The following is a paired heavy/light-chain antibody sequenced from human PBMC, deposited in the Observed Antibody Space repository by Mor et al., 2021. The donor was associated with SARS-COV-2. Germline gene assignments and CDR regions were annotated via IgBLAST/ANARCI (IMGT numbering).Light chain of an antibody. J-gene: IGLJ1*01. CDR2: RNN. Sequence: QSVLTQPPSASGTPGQRVTISCSGSSSNIGSNYVYWYQQLPGTAPKLLIYRNNQRPSGVPDRFSGSKSGTSASLAISGLRSEDEADYYCAAWDDSLSGPFYVFGTGTKVTVL. V-gene: IGLV1-47*01. CDR1: SSNIGSNY. CDR3: AAWDDSLSGPFYV.
Heavy chain of an antibody. J-gene: IGHJ6*02. V-gene: IGHV4-4*07. CDR1: GGSISSYY. CDR3: ARAGEQTTAGLTDGIGDV. Sequence: QVQLQESGPGLVKPSETLSLTCTVSGGSISSYYWSWIRQPAGKGLEWIGRIYTSGSTNYNPSLKSRVTMSVDTSKNQFSLKLSSVTAADTAVYYCARAGEQTTAGLTDGIGDVWGQGTTVTVSS. CDR2: IYTSGST. D-gene: IGHD2-21*02.